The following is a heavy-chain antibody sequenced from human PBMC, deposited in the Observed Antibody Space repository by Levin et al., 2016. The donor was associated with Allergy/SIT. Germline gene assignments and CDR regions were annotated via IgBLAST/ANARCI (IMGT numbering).Heavy chain of an antibody. CDR1: GDSKNSYY. J-gene: IGHJ4*02. CDR3: ATAMGRRSGVDS. Sequence: SETLSLTCTVSGDSKNSYYWSWIRQTPGKGLEWLGYVYNTGGTTLYNPSVTGRITISIDTAENQFSLKLTSVTAADTAIYYCATAMGRRSGVDSWGQGTLVTVSS. D-gene: IGHD3-10*01. V-gene: IGHV4-59*01. CDR2: VYNTGGTT.